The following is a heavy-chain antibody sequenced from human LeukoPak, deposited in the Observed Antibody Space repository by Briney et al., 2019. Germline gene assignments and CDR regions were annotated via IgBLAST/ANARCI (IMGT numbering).Heavy chain of an antibody. CDR3: AKDLSLEYCSGGSCYSYAFDL. J-gene: IGHJ3*01. CDR2: ISWDNGSI. V-gene: IGHV3-9*01. Sequence: PGGSLRLSSAGSGFTFYDYDMHWVRTAPGKGLEGGSGISWDNGSIGYVDSVKGRLTISRDNAKNSLYLQMTSLRAEDTALYYCAKDLSLEYCSGGSCYSYAFDLWGQGTMVTVSS. CDR1: GFTFYDYD. D-gene: IGHD2-15*01.